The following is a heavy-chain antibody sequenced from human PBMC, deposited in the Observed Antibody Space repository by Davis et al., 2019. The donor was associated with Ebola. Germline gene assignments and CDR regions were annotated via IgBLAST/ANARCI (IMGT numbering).Heavy chain of an antibody. Sequence: GGSLRLSCAASGFTFSDYYMSWIRQAPGKGLEWVSYISSSGSTIYYADSVKGRFTISRDNAKNSLYLQMNSLRAEDTAVYYCARSSYYDLLTGYYNTFDYWGQGALVTVSS. CDR2: ISSSGSTI. J-gene: IGHJ4*02. D-gene: IGHD3-9*01. V-gene: IGHV3-11*01. CDR3: ARSSYYDLLTGYYNTFDY. CDR1: GFTFSDYY.